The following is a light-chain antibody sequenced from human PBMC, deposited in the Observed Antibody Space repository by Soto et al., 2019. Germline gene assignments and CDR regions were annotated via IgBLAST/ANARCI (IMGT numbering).Light chain of an antibody. CDR2: DVS. V-gene: IGLV2-14*01. CDR1: SRDIGAYDY. CDR3: SSYTSSITYV. J-gene: IGLJ1*01. Sequence: QSVLTQPASVSGSPGQSVTISCTGTSRDIGAYDYVSWYQQHPGKAPKLIIYDVSNRPSGVPNRFSGSKSGNTASLIISGLQAEDESDYYCSSYTSSITYVFGTGTKVTVL.